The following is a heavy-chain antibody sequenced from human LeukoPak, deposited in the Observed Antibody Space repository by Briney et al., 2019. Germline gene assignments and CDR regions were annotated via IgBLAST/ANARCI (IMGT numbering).Heavy chain of an antibody. V-gene: IGHV5-51*01. CDR3: ARHGGGHSWPFQH. Sequence: GESLKISCKASGYDFSANWIGWVRQMPGKGLEWMGVIYCGGSDTRYSSSFQGQVTFSVDKSIKTVYLQWSSLKASDTAMYYCARHGGGHSWPFQHWGQGTLVTVSS. CDR1: GYDFSANW. CDR2: IYCGGSDT. D-gene: IGHD6-13*01. J-gene: IGHJ1*01.